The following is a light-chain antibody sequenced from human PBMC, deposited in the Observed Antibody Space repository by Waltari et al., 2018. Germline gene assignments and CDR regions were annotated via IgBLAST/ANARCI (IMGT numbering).Light chain of an antibody. CDR3: QHYGNSPALT. CDR1: QRVSSSS. J-gene: IGKJ4*01. CDR2: AAS. V-gene: IGKV3-20*01. Sequence: ETVLTQSPGTLSLSPGEKVTLSCRASQRVSSSSLTWYQQKPGQAPRLLIYAASSRATGIPDRFTGSGSGTDFTLTISRLEPEDFAVYYCQHYGNSPALTFGGGTKVEIK.